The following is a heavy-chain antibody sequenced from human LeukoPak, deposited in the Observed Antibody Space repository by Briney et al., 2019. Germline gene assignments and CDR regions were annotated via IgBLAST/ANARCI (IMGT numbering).Heavy chain of an antibody. Sequence: ASVKVSCKASGYTFTGYYMHWVRQAPGQGLEWMGRINPNSGGTNYAQKFQGRVTMTRDTSISTAYMELSRLRSDDTAVYYCARLGYCSGGSCFLLDGFDPWGQGTLVTVSS. J-gene: IGHJ5*02. CDR2: INPNSGGT. V-gene: IGHV1-2*06. CDR3: ARLGYCSGGSCFLLDGFDP. CDR1: GYTFTGYY. D-gene: IGHD2-15*01.